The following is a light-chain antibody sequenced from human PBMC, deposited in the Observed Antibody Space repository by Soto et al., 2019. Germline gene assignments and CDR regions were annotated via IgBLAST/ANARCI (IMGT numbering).Light chain of an antibody. J-gene: IGKJ1*01. Sequence: DIQMTQSPSTLSASVVDRVTITCRASQSISSWLAWYQQKPGKAPKLLIYDASSLESGVPSRFSGSGSGTEFTLTISSLQPDDFATYYCQQYNSNSRTFGQGTKVEIK. CDR3: QQYNSNSRT. CDR2: DAS. CDR1: QSISSW. V-gene: IGKV1-5*01.